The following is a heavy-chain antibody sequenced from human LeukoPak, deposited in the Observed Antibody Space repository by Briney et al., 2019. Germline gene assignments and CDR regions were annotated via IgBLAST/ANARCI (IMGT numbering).Heavy chain of an antibody. V-gene: IGHV4-34*01. CDR3: ARVGYSSSSDWFDP. J-gene: IGHJ5*02. CDR1: GGSFSGYY. D-gene: IGHD6-6*01. Sequence: SETLSLTCAVYGGSFSGYYWSWIRQPPGKGLEWIGEINHSGSTNYNPSLKSRVTISVDTSKNRFSLKLSSVTAADTAVYYCARVGYSSSSDWFDPWGQGTLVTVSS. CDR2: INHSGST.